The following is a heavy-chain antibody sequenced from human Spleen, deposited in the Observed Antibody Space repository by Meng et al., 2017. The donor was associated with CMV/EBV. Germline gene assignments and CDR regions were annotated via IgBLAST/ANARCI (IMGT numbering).Heavy chain of an antibody. CDR2: IHYSGSS. J-gene: IGHJ6*02. D-gene: IGHD6-19*01. Sequence: SETLSLTCTVSGASISSYYWSWIRQPPGRGLEWIGNIHYSGSSNYNPSLKGRVTMSVATSEDQFSLKLSSVTAADTAVYYCARDPPYSSGWGTLGMDVWGQGTTVTVSS. CDR1: GASISSYY. CDR3: ARDPPYSSGWGTLGMDV. V-gene: IGHV4-59*01.